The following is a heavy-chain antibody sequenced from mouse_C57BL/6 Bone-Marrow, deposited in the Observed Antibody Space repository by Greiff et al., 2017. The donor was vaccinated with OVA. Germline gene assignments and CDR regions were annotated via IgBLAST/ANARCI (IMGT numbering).Heavy chain of an antibody. Sequence: EVKLVESGGDLVKPGGSLKLSCAASGFTFSSYGMSWVRQTPDKRLEWVATISSGGSYTYYPDSVKGRFTISRDNAKNTLYLQMSSLKSEDTAMYYWARHSLYAMDYWGQGTSVTVSS. CDR3: ARHSLYAMDY. V-gene: IGHV5-6*02. J-gene: IGHJ4*01. D-gene: IGHD6-2*01. CDR2: ISSGGSYT. CDR1: GFTFSSYG.